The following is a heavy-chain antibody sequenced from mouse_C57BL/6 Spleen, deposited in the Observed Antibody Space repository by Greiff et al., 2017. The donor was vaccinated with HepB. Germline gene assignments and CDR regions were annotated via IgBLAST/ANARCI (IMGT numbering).Heavy chain of an antibody. D-gene: IGHD1-1*01. V-gene: IGHV1-82*01. CDR1: GYAFSSSW. CDR3: ARATVASYWYFDV. Sequence: VQLKESGPELVKPGASVKISCKASGYAFSSSWMNWVKQRPGKGLEWIGRIYPGDGDTNYNGKFKGKATLTADKSSSTAYMQLSSLTSEDSAVYFCARATVASYWYFDVWGTGTTVTVSS. CDR2: IYPGDGDT. J-gene: IGHJ1*03.